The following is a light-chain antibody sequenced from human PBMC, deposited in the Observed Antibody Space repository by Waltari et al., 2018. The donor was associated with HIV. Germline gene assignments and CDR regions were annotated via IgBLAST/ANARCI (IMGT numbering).Light chain of an antibody. CDR3: SSYTTTNTII. J-gene: IGLJ2*01. CDR2: DVF. Sequence: QSALTQPASVSGSPGQSITIPCTGTSSDIGAYEYVSWYRQPPDKAPQLLIYDVFYRPSGVSHRFSGSKSGNTASLTISGLQAEDEAVYSCSSYTTTNTIIFGGGTKLTVL. V-gene: IGLV2-14*03. CDR1: SSDIGAYEY.